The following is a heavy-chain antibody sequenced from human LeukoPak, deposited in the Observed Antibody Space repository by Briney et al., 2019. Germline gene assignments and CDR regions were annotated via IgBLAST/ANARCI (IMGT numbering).Heavy chain of an antibody. Sequence: GGSLRLSCAASGFTFSSYAMNWVRQAPGKGLEWVSYISSSSSTIYYADSVKGRFTISRDNAKNSLYLQMNSLRAEDTAVYYCARVLYSYGSTDLDYWGQGTLVTVSS. CDR3: ARVLYSYGSTDLDY. D-gene: IGHD5-18*01. CDR2: ISSSSSTI. V-gene: IGHV3-48*01. J-gene: IGHJ4*02. CDR1: GFTFSSYA.